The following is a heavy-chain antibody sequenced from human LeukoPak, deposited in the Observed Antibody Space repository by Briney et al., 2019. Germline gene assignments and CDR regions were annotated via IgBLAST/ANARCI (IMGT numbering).Heavy chain of an antibody. Sequence: ASVKVSCKASGYTFTSYGTSWVRQAPGQGLEWMGWISAYNGDTNYAQKFQGRVTMTTDTSTSTAYMEVRNLRSDDTAVYYCARVEGPSIFGVVDYWGQGTLVTVSS. CDR3: ARVEGPSIFGVVDY. CDR2: ISAYNGDT. J-gene: IGHJ4*02. D-gene: IGHD3-3*02. CDR1: GYTFTSYG. V-gene: IGHV1-18*01.